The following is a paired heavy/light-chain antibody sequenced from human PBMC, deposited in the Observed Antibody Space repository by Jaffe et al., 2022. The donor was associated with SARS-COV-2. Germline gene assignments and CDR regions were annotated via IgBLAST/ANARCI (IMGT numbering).Heavy chain of an antibody. CDR3: AKDPNGDFLGAFDS. V-gene: IGHV3-23*04. D-gene: IGHD4-17*01. CDR2: IRGSGSTI. Sequence: EVHMVESGGGSVQPGGSLRLSCAPSAFTVSRYGMAWVRQAPGKGLEWVSAIRGSGSTILYADSVRGRFTISRDNSKNTLYLQMNSLRAEDTGVYYCAKDPNGDFLGAFDSWGQGTLVTVSS. CDR1: AFTVSRYG. J-gene: IGHJ3*02.
Light chain of an antibody. CDR3: QQYDGSFT. J-gene: IGKJ3*01. CDR1: QSLTSRS. V-gene: IGKV3-20*01. Sequence: EIVLTQSPATLSLSPGERATLSCRASQSLTSRSLAWYQQKPGQAPRLLIYGVSIRATGIPDRFSGSGSGTDFTLTISRLEPEDFAVYYCQQYDGSFTFGPGTTVDIK. CDR2: GVS.